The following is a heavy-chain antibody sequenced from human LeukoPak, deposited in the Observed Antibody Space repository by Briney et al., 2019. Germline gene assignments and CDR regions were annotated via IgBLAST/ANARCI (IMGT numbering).Heavy chain of an antibody. CDR2: IYYSGST. D-gene: IGHD3-10*01. CDR1: GGSISSYY. J-gene: IGHJ3*02. CDR3: ARRVRSPLGAFDI. Sequence: PSETLSLTCTVSGGSISSYYWSWIRQPPGKGLEWIGYIYYSGSTNYNPSLKSRVTISVDTSKNQFSLKLSSVTAADTAVYYCARRVRSPLGAFDIWGQGTMVTVSS. V-gene: IGHV4-59*08.